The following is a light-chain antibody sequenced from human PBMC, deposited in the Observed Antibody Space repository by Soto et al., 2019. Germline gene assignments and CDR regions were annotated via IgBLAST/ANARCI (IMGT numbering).Light chain of an antibody. CDR2: KAS. CDR3: QQYNDYSWT. Sequence: IQMTQSPSTLSASVGDRVAITCRASQSIGIWLSWYQQKPGKAPRFLIYKASRLESGVPSRFSGSGYGTEFTLTISSLQTDDLATYYCQQYNDYSWTFGQGTKVEIK. J-gene: IGKJ1*01. V-gene: IGKV1-5*03. CDR1: QSIGIW.